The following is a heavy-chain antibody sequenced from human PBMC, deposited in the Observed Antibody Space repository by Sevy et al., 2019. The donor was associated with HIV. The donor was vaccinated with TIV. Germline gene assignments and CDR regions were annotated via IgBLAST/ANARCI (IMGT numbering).Heavy chain of an antibody. J-gene: IGHJ3*02. CDR1: GIIFSNSA. V-gene: IGHV1-58*01. CDR2: IVVGSSVS. CDR3: AAEDMTTFGGPLRVFNM. D-gene: IGHD3-16*01. Sequence: ASVKVSCTASGIIFSNSAVQWVRQTRGPRLEWIGWIVVGSSVSNYAQKFEGRVTISRDMSTRTAYMELSSLRSEDTAVYFCAAEDMTTFGGPLRVFNMWGQGTMVTVSS.